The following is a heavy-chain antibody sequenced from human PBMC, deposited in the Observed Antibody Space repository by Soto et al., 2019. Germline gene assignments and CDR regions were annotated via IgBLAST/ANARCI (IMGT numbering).Heavy chain of an antibody. CDR3: ARADSSGWSGATDYYYYGMDV. J-gene: IGHJ6*02. Sequence: QVQLQESGPGLVKSSETLSLTCSVSGGSISNYYWTWVRQPPGKGLEWIGFIHFSGNTHSNAALKSRVPISADTSKNQFSLKLSSVTAADPAVYYCARADSSGWSGATDYYYYGMDVWGQGTTVTVSS. V-gene: IGHV4-59*01. CDR1: GGSISNYY. D-gene: IGHD6-19*01. CDR2: IHFSGNT.